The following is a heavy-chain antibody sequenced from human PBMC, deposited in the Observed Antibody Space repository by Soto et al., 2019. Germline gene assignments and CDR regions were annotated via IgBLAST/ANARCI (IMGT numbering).Heavy chain of an antibody. CDR3: ARGDDILTGTLDY. D-gene: IGHD3-9*01. CDR2: ISSSGGTI. CDR1: GFTFSSYS. J-gene: IGHJ4*02. V-gene: IGHV3-48*02. Sequence: GGSLRLSCAASGFTFSSYSMNWVRQAPGKGLEWVSYISSSGGTIYYADSVKDRFTISRDNAKNSLYLQMNSLRDEDTAVYYCARGDDILTGTLDYWGQGTLVTV.